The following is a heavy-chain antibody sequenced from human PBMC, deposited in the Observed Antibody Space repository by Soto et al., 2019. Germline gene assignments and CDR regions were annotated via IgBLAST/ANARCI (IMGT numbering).Heavy chain of an antibody. CDR1: GYTFTSYA. V-gene: IGHV1-3*01. J-gene: IGHJ6*02. CDR2: INAGNGNT. Sequence: ASVKVSCKASGYTFTSYAMRWVRQAPGQRLEWMGWINAGNGNTKYSQKFQGRVTITRDTSASTAYMELSSLRSEDTAVYYCARDPFSYYYYGMDVWGQGTTVTVSS. CDR3: ARDPFSYYYYGMDV.